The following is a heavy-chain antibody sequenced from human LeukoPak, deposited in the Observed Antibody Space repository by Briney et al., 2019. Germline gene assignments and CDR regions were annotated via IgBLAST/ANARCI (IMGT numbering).Heavy chain of an antibody. CDR1: GFTFSSFA. CDR3: AKGFGCRPSCSLDY. J-gene: IGHJ4*02. CDR2: ILYDGSNK. D-gene: IGHD2-2*01. Sequence: PGGSLRLSCAASGFTFSSFAMHWVRQAPGKGLGWVAVILYDGSNKYYADSVKGRFTISRDNSKNTLYVQMNSLRAEDTAVYYCAKGFGCRPSCSLDYWGQGTLVTVSS. V-gene: IGHV3-30*04.